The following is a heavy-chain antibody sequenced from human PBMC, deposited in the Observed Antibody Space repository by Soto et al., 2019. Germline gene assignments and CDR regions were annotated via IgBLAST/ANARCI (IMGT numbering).Heavy chain of an antibody. CDR3: ARGLYYYDSWGYAGY. D-gene: IGHD3-22*01. CDR2: ISYDGSNK. V-gene: IGHV3-30-3*01. CDR1: GFTFSSYA. J-gene: IGHJ4*02. Sequence: PGGSLRLSCAASGFTFSSYAMHWVRQAPGKGLEWVAVISYDGSNKYYADSVKGRFTISRDNSKNTLYLQMNSLRAEDTAVYYCARGLYYYDSWGYAGYWGQGT.